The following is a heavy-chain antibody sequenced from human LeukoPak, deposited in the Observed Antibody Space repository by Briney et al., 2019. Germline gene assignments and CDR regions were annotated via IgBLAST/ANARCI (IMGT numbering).Heavy chain of an antibody. Sequence: ASVKVSCKASGGTFSSYAISWVRQAPGQGLEWMGGIIPIFGTANYAQKFQGRVTITADKSTSTAYMELSSLRSEDTAVYYCARPQAGYSSSWVFDPWGQGTLVTVSS. V-gene: IGHV1-69*06. CDR1: GGTFSSYA. D-gene: IGHD6-13*01. J-gene: IGHJ5*02. CDR2: IIPIFGTA. CDR3: ARPQAGYSSSWVFDP.